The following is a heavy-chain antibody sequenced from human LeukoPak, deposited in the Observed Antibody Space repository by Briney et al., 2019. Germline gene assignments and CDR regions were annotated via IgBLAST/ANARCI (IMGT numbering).Heavy chain of an antibody. V-gene: IGHV1-69*05. J-gene: IGHJ6*04. CDR3: ARGSLGYSSSWGSLDV. CDR1: GGTFSSYA. D-gene: IGHD6-13*01. Sequence: GAAVTVSCMASGGTFSSYAISWVRQAPGQGLEWMGGIIPIFGTANYAQKFQGRVTITTDESTSTAYMELSSLRAEDTAVYYCARGSLGYSSSWGSLDVWGKGTTVTVSS. CDR2: IIPIFGTA.